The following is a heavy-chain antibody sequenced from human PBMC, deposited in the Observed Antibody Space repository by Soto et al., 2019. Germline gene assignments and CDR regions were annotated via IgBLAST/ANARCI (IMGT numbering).Heavy chain of an antibody. V-gene: IGHV4-59*08. CDR1: GGSISSYY. Sequence: ETLSLTCTVSGGSISSYYWSWIRQPPGKGLEWIGYIYYSGSTNYNPSLKSRVTISVDTSKNQFSLKLSSVTAADTAVYYCARRGRYCSGGSCYQYDAFDIWGQGTMVTVSS. CDR3: ARRGRYCSGGSCYQYDAFDI. CDR2: IYYSGST. D-gene: IGHD2-15*01. J-gene: IGHJ3*02.